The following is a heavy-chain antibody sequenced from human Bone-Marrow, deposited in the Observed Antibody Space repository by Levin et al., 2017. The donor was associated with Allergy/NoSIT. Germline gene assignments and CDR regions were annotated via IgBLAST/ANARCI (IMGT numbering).Heavy chain of an antibody. Sequence: SETLSLTCAVYGGSFSGYYWSWIRQPPGKGLEWIGEISQTGITNYNPSLKSRVTMSVDTSKNQFSLNLTSVTAADTAVYYCARGFRNGFYTWGVDHWGQGTLVTVSS. J-gene: IGHJ4*02. CDR3: ARGFRNGFYTWGVDH. V-gene: IGHV4-34*01. CDR2: ISQTGIT. CDR1: GGSFSGYY. D-gene: IGHD3-3*01.